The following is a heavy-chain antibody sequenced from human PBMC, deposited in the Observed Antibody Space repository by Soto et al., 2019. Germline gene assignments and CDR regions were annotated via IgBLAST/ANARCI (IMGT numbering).Heavy chain of an antibody. Sequence: PGGSRRLSCAASGFSFSSQAMSWVREAPGRGLEWVSAVSEGGASTYYADSVKGRFIISRDNSKTTLFLQMSDLRVDDTAVYYCAKVVGGYYFGSGRFYPFDSWGQGTLVTVSS. D-gene: IGHD3-10*01. CDR3: AKVVGGYYFGSGRFYPFDS. V-gene: IGHV3-23*01. CDR1: GFSFSSQA. CDR2: VSEGGAST. J-gene: IGHJ4*02.